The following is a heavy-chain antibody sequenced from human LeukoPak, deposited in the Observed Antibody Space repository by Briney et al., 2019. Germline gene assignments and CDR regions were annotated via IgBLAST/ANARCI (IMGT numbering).Heavy chain of an antibody. Sequence: GASVKVSCKPSGYTFSLYGINWVRQAPGEGLEWMGWISGYNGHANYAQKFQGRVTLTTDASTNTAYMGLRSLRSDDTAVYYCARAWLRRKYYYYMDVWGKGTTVTVSS. CDR2: ISGYNGHA. CDR3: ARAWLRRKYYYYMDV. J-gene: IGHJ6*03. V-gene: IGHV1-18*01. CDR1: GYTFSLYG. D-gene: IGHD5-12*01.